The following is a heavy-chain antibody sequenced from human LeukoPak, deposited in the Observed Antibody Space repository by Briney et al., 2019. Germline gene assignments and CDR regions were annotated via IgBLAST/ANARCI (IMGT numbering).Heavy chain of an antibody. D-gene: IGHD6-13*01. J-gene: IGHJ3*02. Sequence: ASVKVSCKASGGTFSSYAISWVRQAPGQGLEWMGGIIPIFGTANYAQKFQGRVTITADESTSTAYMELSSLRSEDTAVYYCAKDHLDGSSWLGMDSLHDAFDIWGQGTMVTVSS. CDR3: AKDHLDGSSWLGMDSLHDAFDI. CDR1: GGTFSSYA. CDR2: IIPIFGTA. V-gene: IGHV1-69*13.